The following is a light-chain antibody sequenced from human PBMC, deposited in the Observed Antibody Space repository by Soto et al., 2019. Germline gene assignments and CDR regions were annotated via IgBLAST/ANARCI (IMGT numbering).Light chain of an antibody. J-gene: IGKJ2*01. CDR1: QSVNDR. Sequence: EIVMTQSPATLSVSPGERVTLSCRASQSVNDRLAWFQQKAGQAPRLLIYSVSTRATGIPGRFSGSGSGTEFTLTITSLQSEDFAVYYWQQYKSWPPYTFGQGTKLEIK. V-gene: IGKV3-15*01. CDR3: QQYKSWPPYT. CDR2: SVS.